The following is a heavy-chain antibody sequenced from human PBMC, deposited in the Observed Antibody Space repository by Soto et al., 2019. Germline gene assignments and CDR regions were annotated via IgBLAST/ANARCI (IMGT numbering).Heavy chain of an antibody. V-gene: IGHV3-23*01. Sequence: AGGSLRLSCAASGFTFSTYAMSWVRQSPGKGLEWVSGISGSGTSTYYADSVKGRFTISRDNSDNTLYLQMNSLRAEDTAVYYCAKDPNYVFGSVYPPYFDSGGKETLLTVPS. J-gene: IGHJ4*02. CDR3: AKDPNYVFGSVYPPYFDS. D-gene: IGHD3-3*01. CDR1: GFTFSTYA. CDR2: ISGSGTST.